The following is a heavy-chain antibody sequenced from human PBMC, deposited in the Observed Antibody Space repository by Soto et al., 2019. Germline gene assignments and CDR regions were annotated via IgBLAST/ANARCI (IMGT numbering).Heavy chain of an antibody. V-gene: IGHV4-39*01. CDR2: IYYSGST. J-gene: IGHJ3*02. D-gene: IGHD3-10*01. Sequence: QLQLQESGPGLVKPSETLSLTCTVSGGSISSSSYYWGWIRQPPGKGLEWIGSIYYSGSTYYNPSLKSRVTIXXDXSXXQCSLKLSSVTAADTAVYYCARPRKGWPRGDAFDIWGQGTMVTVSS. CDR3: ARPRKGWPRGDAFDI. CDR1: GGSISSSSYY.